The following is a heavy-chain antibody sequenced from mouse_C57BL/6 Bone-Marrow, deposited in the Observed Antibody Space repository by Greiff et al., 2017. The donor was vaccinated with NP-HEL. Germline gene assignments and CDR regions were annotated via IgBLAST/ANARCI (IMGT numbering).Heavy chain of an antibody. V-gene: IGHV1-85*01. CDR1: GYTFTSYG. J-gene: IGHJ3*01. D-gene: IGHD1-1*01. Sequence: VQLQQPGPELVKPGASVKLSCKASGYTFTSYGINWVKQRPGQGLEWIGWIYPRDGSTKYNEKFKGKATLTVDKSSSTAYMQLHSLTSEDSAVYFCATRRWYGSPRLAYWGQGTLVTVSA. CDR2: IYPRDGST. CDR3: ATRRWYGSPRLAY.